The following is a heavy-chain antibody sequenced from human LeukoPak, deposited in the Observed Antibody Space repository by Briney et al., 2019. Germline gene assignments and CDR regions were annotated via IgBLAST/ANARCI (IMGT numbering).Heavy chain of an antibody. CDR1: GFTFSDSY. CDR3: SRDPRNNDY. CDR2: ISGSASDV. Sequence: PGGSLRLSCAASGFTFSDSYMTWIRQATGKGLELLSYISGSASDVNYIDSVRGRFTISRDNAKNSLYLHMNSLTVEDTAVYYCSRDPRNNDYWGQGTLVTVSS. J-gene: IGHJ4*02. V-gene: IGHV3-11*01.